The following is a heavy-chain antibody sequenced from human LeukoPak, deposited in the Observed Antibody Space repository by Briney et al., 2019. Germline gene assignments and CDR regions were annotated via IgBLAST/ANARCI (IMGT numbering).Heavy chain of an antibody. CDR1: GGSISSSRYY. CDR2: IYYSGST. Sequence: PSETLSLTCTVSGGSISSSRYYWGWIRQSPGKGLEWIGSIYYSGSTYYNPSLKSRLTISVDTSQNRFSLKLSSVTAADTAVYYCARVPGLGYCSGGSCFNTDGYYYYMDVWGKGTTVTVSS. V-gene: IGHV4-39*07. CDR3: ARVPGLGYCSGGSCFNTDGYYYYMDV. J-gene: IGHJ6*03. D-gene: IGHD2-15*01.